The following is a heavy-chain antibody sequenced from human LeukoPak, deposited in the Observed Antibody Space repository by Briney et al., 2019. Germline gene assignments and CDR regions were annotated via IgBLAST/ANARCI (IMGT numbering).Heavy chain of an antibody. J-gene: IGHJ4*02. D-gene: IGHD1-26*01. CDR1: GFTFSGFW. CDR2: INSDGSEG. CDR3: ARDRWELLRSYDY. Sequence: GGSLRLSCAVSGFTFSGFWMSWSRQAPGKGLEWVASINSDGSEGYYADVVKGRFTISRDNAKNSLYLQMNSLRAEDTAVYYCARDRWELLRSYDYWGQGTLVTVSS. V-gene: IGHV3-7*01.